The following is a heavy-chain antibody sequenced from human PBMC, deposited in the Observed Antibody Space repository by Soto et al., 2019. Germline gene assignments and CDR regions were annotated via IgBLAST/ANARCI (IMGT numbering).Heavy chain of an antibody. J-gene: IGHJ5*02. CDR2: FDPEDGET. Sequence: GASVKVSCKVSGYTLTELSTHWGRQAPGKGLEWVGGFDPEDGETIYAQKFQGRVTMTEDTSTDTAYMELSSLRSEDTAVYYCATLASVSIAAAGTGVPWSDPWGQGTLVTVSS. D-gene: IGHD6-13*01. CDR1: GYTLTELS. V-gene: IGHV1-24*01. CDR3: ATLASVSIAAAGTGVPWSDP.